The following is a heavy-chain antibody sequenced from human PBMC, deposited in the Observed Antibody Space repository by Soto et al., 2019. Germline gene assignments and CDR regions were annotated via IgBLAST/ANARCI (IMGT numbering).Heavy chain of an antibody. V-gene: IGHV3-30*18. CDR2: ISYDGSNK. J-gene: IGHJ4*02. CDR1: GFTFSSYG. D-gene: IGHD5-18*01. Sequence: PGGSLRLSCAASGFTFSSYGMHWVRQAPGKGLEWVAVISYDGSNKYYADSVKGRFTISRDNSKNTLYLQMNSLRAEDTAVYYCAKDEVPWIQLWFPPDYWGQGTLVTVSS. CDR3: AKDEVPWIQLWFPPDY.